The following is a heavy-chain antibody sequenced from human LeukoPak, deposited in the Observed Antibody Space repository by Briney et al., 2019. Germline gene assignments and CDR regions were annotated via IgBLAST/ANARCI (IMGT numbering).Heavy chain of an antibody. CDR1: GGSISSYY. Sequence: SETLSLTCTVSGGSISSYYWSWIRQPPGKGLEWIGYIYYSGSTYYNPSLKSRVTISVDTSKNQFSLKLSSVTAADTAVYYCAGDYGDGIDYWGEGTLVTVSS. CDR2: IYYSGST. J-gene: IGHJ4*02. CDR3: AGDYGDGIDY. D-gene: IGHD4-17*01. V-gene: IGHV4-30-4*01.